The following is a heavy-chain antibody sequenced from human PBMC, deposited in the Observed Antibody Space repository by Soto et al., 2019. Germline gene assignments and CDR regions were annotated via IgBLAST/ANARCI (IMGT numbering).Heavy chain of an antibody. J-gene: IGHJ4*02. Sequence: QLQLQESGPGLVKPSETLSLTCTVSGGSISSSSYYWGWIRQPPGKGLEWIGTIYYSGSTYYNPSLTSRDTISADTTKNQFSLKLSSVTAADTAVYSCARRGGVGATAYDYWGQGTLVTVSS. CDR3: ARRGGVGATAYDY. CDR2: IYYSGST. D-gene: IGHD1-26*01. V-gene: IGHV4-39*01. CDR1: GGSISSSSYY.